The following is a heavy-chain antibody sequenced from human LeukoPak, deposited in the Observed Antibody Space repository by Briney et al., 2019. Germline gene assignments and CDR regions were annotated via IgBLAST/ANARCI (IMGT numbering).Heavy chain of an antibody. CDR1: GFDFSTHS. Sequence: GGSLRLSCAVSGFDFSTHSMNWVRQAPGKGLEWLAYISRSSSSIYYRDSVKGRFTISRDNAKNSLYLQMNSLRAEDTAFYYCAKDIFRRDILTGYEPWGQGTLVTASS. CDR2: ISRSSSSI. CDR3: AKDIFRRDILTGYEP. D-gene: IGHD3-9*01. V-gene: IGHV3-48*04. J-gene: IGHJ5*02.